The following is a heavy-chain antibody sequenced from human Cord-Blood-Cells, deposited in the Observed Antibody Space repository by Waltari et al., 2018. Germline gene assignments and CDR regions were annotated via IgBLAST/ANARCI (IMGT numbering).Heavy chain of an antibody. Sequence: QVQLQESGPGLVKPSQTLSLTCTVSGGSISSVSYYWSWIRQPAGKGLEWIGYIYTSGSTNYNPSLKSRVTISVDTSKNQFSLKLSSVTAADTAVYYCATYLEGYWYFDLWGRGTLVTVSS. J-gene: IGHJ2*01. CDR2: IYTSGST. CDR1: GGSISSVSYY. CDR3: ATYLEGYWYFDL. V-gene: IGHV4-61*09. D-gene: IGHD1-1*01.